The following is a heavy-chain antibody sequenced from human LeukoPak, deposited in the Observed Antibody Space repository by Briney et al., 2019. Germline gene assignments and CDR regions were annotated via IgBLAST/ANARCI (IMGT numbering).Heavy chain of an antibody. Sequence: SVKVSCKASGGTFSAYTISWVRQAPGQGLEWMGRIIPILGIANYAQKFQGRVTITADKSTSTAYMELSSLRSEDTAVYYCAREGDTAMEYDHWGQGTLVTVSS. CDR2: IIPILGIA. V-gene: IGHV1-69*04. CDR1: GGTFSAYT. J-gene: IGHJ4*02. D-gene: IGHD5-18*01. CDR3: AREGDTAMEYDH.